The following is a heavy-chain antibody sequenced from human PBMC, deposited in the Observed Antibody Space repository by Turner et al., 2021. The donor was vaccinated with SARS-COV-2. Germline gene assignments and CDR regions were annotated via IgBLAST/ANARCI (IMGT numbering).Heavy chain of an antibody. Sequence: SSVKVSCKASGGTFSSYVISWVRQAPGQGLEWMGGIIPIFGTANYAQKFQGRVTITADKSTSTAYMELSSLRSEDTAVYYCATRVYDILTGLELGYFDYWGQGTLVTVSS. CDR1: GGTFSSYV. V-gene: IGHV1-69*06. CDR3: ATRVYDILTGLELGYFDY. J-gene: IGHJ4*02. D-gene: IGHD3-9*01. CDR2: IIPIFGTA.